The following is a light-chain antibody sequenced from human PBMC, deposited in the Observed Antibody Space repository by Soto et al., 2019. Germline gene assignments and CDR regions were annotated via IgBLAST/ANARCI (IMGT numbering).Light chain of an antibody. J-gene: IGKJ1*01. Sequence: EIVLTQSPGTLSLSPGERATLSCRASQSVSSSYLAWYQRKPGQAPRLLIYGASWRATGIPDRFSGSGSGTDFTLTIGRVEPEDFAVYYCQQYGSSQWTFGQGTKVEIK. CDR1: QSVSSSY. CDR3: QQYGSSQWT. V-gene: IGKV3-20*01. CDR2: GAS.